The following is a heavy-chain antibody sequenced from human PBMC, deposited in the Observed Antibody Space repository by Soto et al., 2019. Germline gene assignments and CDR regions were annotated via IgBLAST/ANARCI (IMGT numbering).Heavy chain of an antibody. D-gene: IGHD3-16*01. Sequence: QVQLVQSGAEVKKPGSSVKVSCKASGGTFSSYTISWVRQAPGQGLEWMGRIIPILGIANYAQKFQGRVTITADKFTSTAYMELSSLRTQDTAVYYCASYYVLVLFVGMDVWGQGTTVTVSS. V-gene: IGHV1-69*02. CDR1: GGTFSSYT. CDR2: IIPILGIA. CDR3: ASYYVLVLFVGMDV. J-gene: IGHJ6*02.